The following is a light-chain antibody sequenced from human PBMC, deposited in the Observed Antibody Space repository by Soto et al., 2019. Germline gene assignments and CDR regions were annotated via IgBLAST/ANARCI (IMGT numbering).Light chain of an antibody. CDR2: GAS. V-gene: IGKV3-20*01. Sequence: EIVLTQSPDTLSLSPGERATLSCRASQSLTANLAWYQQKPGQAPRPLIFGASTRAAGIPDRFSGTGSGTDFTLTISRLEPGDVAVYFCQHYGSSPLTFGGGTRVEIK. CDR1: QSLTAN. J-gene: IGKJ4*01. CDR3: QHYGSSPLT.